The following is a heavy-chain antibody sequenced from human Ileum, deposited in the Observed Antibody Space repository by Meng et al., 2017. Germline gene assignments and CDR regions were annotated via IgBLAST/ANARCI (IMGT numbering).Heavy chain of an antibody. CDR2: INGDGSTT. CDR1: GSTFSDYW. CDR3: TRAGSFRHDY. D-gene: IGHD2-15*01. J-gene: IGHJ4*02. V-gene: IGHV3-74*01. Sequence: EGQWVESGGGLVRPGGSLRLSCAVSGSTFSDYWMHWVRQTPGKGLVWVSRINGDGSTTTYADSVKGRFTISRDNAESTLYLQMNSLRVDDTAVYYCTRAGSFRHDYWGQGALVTVSS.